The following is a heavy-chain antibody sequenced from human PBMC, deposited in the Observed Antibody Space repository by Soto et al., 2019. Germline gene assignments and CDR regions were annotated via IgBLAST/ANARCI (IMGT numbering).Heavy chain of an antibody. J-gene: IGHJ3*01. D-gene: IGHD2-15*01. CDR3: ARGDFYYCSGYPSHAVDL. V-gene: IGHV1-3*01. CDR1: GYTFTSYA. Sequence: ASVKVSCKASGYTFTSYAMQWVRQAPGQRLEWMGWINAGNGNTKYSQKFQGRVTITRDTSASTAYMELSSLRSEDTAVYYCARGDFYYCSGYPSHAVDLWGQGPRVT. CDR2: INAGNGNT.